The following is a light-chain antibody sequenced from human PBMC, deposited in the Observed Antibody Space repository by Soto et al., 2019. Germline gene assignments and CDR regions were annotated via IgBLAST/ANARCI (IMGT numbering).Light chain of an antibody. Sequence: DIQMTQSPSSLSASVVDRVTITCQASQDIRYYLNWYQHKPGKAPKPLIYDASTLETGVPSRFSGSGSGTDFTFVISSLQPEDIATYYCQQYDNLPITFGQGTRLEIK. CDR3: QQYDNLPIT. V-gene: IGKV1-33*01. CDR1: QDIRYY. CDR2: DAS. J-gene: IGKJ5*01.